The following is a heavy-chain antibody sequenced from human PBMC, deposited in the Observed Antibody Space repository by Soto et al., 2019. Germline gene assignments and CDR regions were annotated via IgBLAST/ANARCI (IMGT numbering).Heavy chain of an antibody. CDR3: ERVQGARYCSGVSCYYYYYYMDV. V-gene: IGHV1-69*02. J-gene: IGHJ6*03. Sequence: QVQLVQSGAEVKKPGSSVKVSCKASGGTFSSYTIRWVRQAPGQGLEWMGRIIPILGIANYAKKFQGRVTSTADKSTSTAYMVLSSMRSEETAVYYCERVQGARYCSGVSCYYYYYYMDVWGKGTTVTVSS. CDR2: IIPILGIA. D-gene: IGHD2-15*01. CDR1: GGTFSSYT.